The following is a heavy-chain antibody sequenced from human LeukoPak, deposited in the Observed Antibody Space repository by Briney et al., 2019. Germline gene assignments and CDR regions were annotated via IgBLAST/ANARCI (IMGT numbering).Heavy chain of an antibody. Sequence: PSETLSLTCTVSGGSISSSSYYWGWIRQPPGKGLEWIGSIYYSGSTYYNPSLKSRVTISIDTSKNQFFLKLSSVTAADTAVYYCASWAVPGLTNDYYYYGMDVWGQGTTVTVSS. CDR3: ASWAVPGLTNDYYYYGMDV. CDR2: IYYSGST. D-gene: IGHD2-8*01. J-gene: IGHJ6*02. CDR1: GGSISSSSYY. V-gene: IGHV4-39*07.